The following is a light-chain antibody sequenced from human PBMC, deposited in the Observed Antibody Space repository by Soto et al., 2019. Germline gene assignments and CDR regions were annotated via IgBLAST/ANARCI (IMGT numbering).Light chain of an antibody. CDR3: QQRRSWPPKIT. CDR2: AAS. CDR1: QGINRF. J-gene: IGKJ5*01. V-gene: IGKV1-9*01. Sequence: DIQCHTSHSSMSAAVGDSVHLNCRARQGINRFLAWYQQKPGKAPTLLIYAASTLQSGVPSTFSGSGSGTEFTLTISSLEPEDFAVYYCQQRRSWPPKITCGQGTQREIK.